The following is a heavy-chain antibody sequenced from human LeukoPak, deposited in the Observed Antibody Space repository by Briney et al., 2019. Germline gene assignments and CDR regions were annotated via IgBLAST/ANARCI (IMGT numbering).Heavy chain of an antibody. D-gene: IGHD3-10*01. CDR2: INPDGGS. CDR3: ARSGVATCHY. V-gene: IGHV3-23*01. Sequence: GGSLRLSCQAFGFTFSDYAMSWVRQAPGKGLEWVSSINPDGGSFFADSVKGRSSISRDDSRSVVYLQMNTLSAEDTAVYYCARSGVATCHYWGQGILVTVSS. CDR1: GFTFSDYA. J-gene: IGHJ4*02.